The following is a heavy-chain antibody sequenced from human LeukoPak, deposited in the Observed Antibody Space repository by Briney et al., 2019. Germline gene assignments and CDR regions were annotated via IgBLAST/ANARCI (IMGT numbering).Heavy chain of an antibody. CDR3: AKAPYCSGGSCYHFDY. V-gene: IGHV3-30*18. Sequence: GGSLRLSCAASGFTFSSYGMHWVRQAPGKGLEWVAVISYDGSNKYYADSVKGRFTISRDNSKNTLYLQMNSLRAEDTAVYYCAKAPYCSGGSCYHFDYWGQGTLVTVSS. CDR1: GFTFSSYG. CDR2: ISYDGSNK. D-gene: IGHD2-15*01. J-gene: IGHJ4*02.